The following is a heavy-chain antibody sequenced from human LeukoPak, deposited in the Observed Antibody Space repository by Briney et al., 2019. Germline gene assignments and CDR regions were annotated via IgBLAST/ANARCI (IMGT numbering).Heavy chain of an antibody. CDR1: GYTFTDYY. CDR3: ARARGNDFWSGYYTKKNAFDI. V-gene: IGHV1-2*02. CDR2: INPNSGGT. J-gene: IGHJ3*02. Sequence: ASVKVSCKASGYTFTDYYMHWVRQAPGQGHEWMGWINPNSGGTNYAQKFQGRVTMTRNTSISTVYMELSSLRSEDTAVYYCARARGNDFWSGYYTKKNAFDIWGQGTMVTVSS. D-gene: IGHD3-3*01.